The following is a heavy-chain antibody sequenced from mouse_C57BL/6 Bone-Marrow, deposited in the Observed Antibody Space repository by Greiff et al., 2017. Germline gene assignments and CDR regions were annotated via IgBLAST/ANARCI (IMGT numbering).Heavy chain of an antibody. CDR3: ARLGKYYAMDY. V-gene: IGHV5-6*01. D-gene: IGHD2-1*01. J-gene: IGHJ4*01. CDR2: IISGGSYT. Sequence: EVHLVESGGDLVKPGGSLKLSCAASGFTFTSYGMSWVRQTPDKRLEWVATIISGGSYTYYPDSVKGRITISRDNANNTLYLHMSSLKSEDTAMYYCARLGKYYAMDYWGQGTAVTVSS. CDR1: GFTFTSYG.